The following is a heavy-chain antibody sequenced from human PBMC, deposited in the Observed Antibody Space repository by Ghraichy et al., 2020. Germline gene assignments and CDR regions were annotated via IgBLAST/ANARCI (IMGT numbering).Heavy chain of an antibody. CDR2: INPNSGGT. V-gene: IGHV1-2*04. D-gene: IGHD3-3*01. Sequence: ASVKVSCKASGYTFTGYYMHWVRQAPGQGLEWMGWINPNSGGTNYAQKFQGWVTMTRDTSISTAYMELSRLRSDDTAVYYCARDIAHYDFWSGYYVGYYGMDVWGQGTTVTVSS. CDR1: GYTFTGYY. CDR3: ARDIAHYDFWSGYYVGYYGMDV. J-gene: IGHJ6*02.